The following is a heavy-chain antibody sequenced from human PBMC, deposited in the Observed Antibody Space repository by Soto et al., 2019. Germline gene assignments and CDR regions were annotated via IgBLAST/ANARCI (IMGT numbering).Heavy chain of an antibody. CDR3: AREYYDILTGYSKYAFDI. D-gene: IGHD3-9*01. CDR2: IIPIFGTA. CDR1: GGTFSSYA. J-gene: IGHJ3*02. Sequence: GASVKVSCEASGGTFSSYAISWVRQAPGRGLEWMGGIIPIFGTANYAQKFQGRVTITADESTSTAYMELSSLRSEDTAVYYCAREYYDILTGYSKYAFDIWGQGTMVTVSS. V-gene: IGHV1-69*13.